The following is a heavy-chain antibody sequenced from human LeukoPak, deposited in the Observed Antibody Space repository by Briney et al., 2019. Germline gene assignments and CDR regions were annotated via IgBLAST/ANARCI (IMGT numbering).Heavy chain of an antibody. CDR3: ARGYSGYDFLY. J-gene: IGHJ4*02. CDR2: ISPNSGGT. D-gene: IGHD5-12*01. V-gene: IGHV1-2*02. Sequence: ASVKVSCKSSGYTFTGYYMHWVRQAPGQGLEWMGWISPNSGGTNCAQKFQGRVTMTRDTSISTAYMELSRLRSDDTAVYYCARGYSGYDFLYWGQGTLVTVSS. CDR1: GYTFTGYY.